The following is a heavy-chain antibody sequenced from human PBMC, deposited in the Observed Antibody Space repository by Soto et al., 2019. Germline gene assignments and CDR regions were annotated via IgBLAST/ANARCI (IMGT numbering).Heavy chain of an antibody. CDR3: ARVIGYYDILTGPAPLYYFDY. D-gene: IGHD3-9*01. CDR2: IYHSGST. V-gene: IGHV4-30-2*01. Sequence: SETLSLTCAVSGGSISSGGSSWSWIRQPPGKGLEWIGYIYHSGSTYYNPSLKSRVTISVDTSKNQFSLKLSSVTAADTAVYYCARVIGYYDILTGPAPLYYFDYWGQGTLVTVSS. J-gene: IGHJ4*02. CDR1: GGSISSGGSS.